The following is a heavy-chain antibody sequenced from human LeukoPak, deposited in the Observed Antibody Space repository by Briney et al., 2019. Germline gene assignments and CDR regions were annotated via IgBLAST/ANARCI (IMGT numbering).Heavy chain of an antibody. CDR3: ARQLYSTSSPRVFAY. V-gene: IGHV1-46*01. D-gene: IGHD6-6*01. Sequence: ASVKVSCTASGYTLSSYYMHWVRQAPGQGLEWMGLIDPSSSSTSYAQKFQGRVTMTRDASTSTVYMELSSLRSDDTAAYYCARQLYSTSSPRVFAYWGQVTLVTVSS. CDR1: GYTLSSYY. CDR2: IDPSSSST. J-gene: IGHJ4*01.